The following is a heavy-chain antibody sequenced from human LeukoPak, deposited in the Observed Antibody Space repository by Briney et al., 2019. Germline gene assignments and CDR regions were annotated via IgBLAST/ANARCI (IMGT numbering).Heavy chain of an antibody. J-gene: IGHJ5*02. CDR3: ARDGDDNGDYVLGWFDP. CDR2: MNPDSGNT. Sequence: VKVSCKASGYTFTSYDINWVRQATGQGLEWMGWMNPDSGNTGYAQKFQGRVTITRNTSISTAYMELSALRSEDTAVYYCARDGDDNGDYVLGWFDPWGQGTLVTVSS. D-gene: IGHD4-17*01. CDR1: GYTFTSYD. V-gene: IGHV1-8*03.